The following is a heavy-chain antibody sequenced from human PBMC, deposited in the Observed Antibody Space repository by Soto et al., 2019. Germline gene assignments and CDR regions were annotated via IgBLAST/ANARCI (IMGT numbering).Heavy chain of an antibody. V-gene: IGHV4-59*01. CDR2: VYNSRST. D-gene: IGHD2-21*01. CDR1: GGSITSYT. J-gene: IGHJ5*02. CDR3: ARRAVVAVTGSLDNWLDP. Sequence: PSEILSLTCTVSGGSITSYTWNWLRQPPGKALEWIGYVYNSRSTNYNPSLKSRVTISVDTSKNQFSLKVNSVTAADTAVYYCARRAVVAVTGSLDNWLDPWGQGILVTVSS.